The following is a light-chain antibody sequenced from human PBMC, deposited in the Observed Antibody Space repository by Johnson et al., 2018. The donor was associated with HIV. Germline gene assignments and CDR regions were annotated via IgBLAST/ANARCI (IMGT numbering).Light chain of an antibody. CDR3: GTWDNSLSAGV. Sequence: QSVLTQPPSVSAAPGQKVTVSCSGSSSNIGNNFVSWYQQVPGTAPKLLIYDTDKRPSGIPDRFSGSKSGTSATLGIRGLQTGDEADYYCGTWDNSLSAGVFGSGTKVTVL. CDR2: DTD. J-gene: IGLJ1*01. V-gene: IGLV1-51*01. CDR1: SSNIGNNF.